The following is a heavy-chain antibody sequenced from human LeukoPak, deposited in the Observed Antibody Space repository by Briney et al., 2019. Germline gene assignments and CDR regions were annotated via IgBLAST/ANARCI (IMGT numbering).Heavy chain of an antibody. Sequence: ASVKVSCKASGYTFTSYDINWVRQATGQGLEWMGWMNPNSGNTGYAQKFQGRVTMTRNTSISTAYMELSSLRSEDTAVYYCARGDALPHYCSSTSCYRWLWYYYYGMDVWGQGTTVTVSS. D-gene: IGHD2-2*02. J-gene: IGHJ6*02. CDR3: ARGDALPHYCSSTSCYRWLWYYYYGMDV. CDR1: GYTFTSYD. CDR2: MNPNSGNT. V-gene: IGHV1-8*01.